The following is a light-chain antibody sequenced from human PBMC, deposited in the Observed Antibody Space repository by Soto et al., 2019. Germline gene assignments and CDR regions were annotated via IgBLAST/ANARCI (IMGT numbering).Light chain of an antibody. CDR1: ISNIGSNT. CDR3: AAWDDSLNGLVV. CDR2: SNN. Sequence: QSVLTQPPSASGTPGQRVTISCSGSISNIGSNTVNWYHQLPGTAPKLLIYSNNQRPSGVPDRFSGSKSGTSASLAISGLQSEDEADYYCAAWDDSLNGLVVFGGGTQLTVL. J-gene: IGLJ2*01. V-gene: IGLV1-44*01.